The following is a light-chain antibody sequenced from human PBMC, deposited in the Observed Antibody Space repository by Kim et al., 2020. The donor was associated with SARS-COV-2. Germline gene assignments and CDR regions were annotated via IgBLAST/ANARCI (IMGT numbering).Light chain of an antibody. CDR2: STS. Sequence: PVGTVTLTCASSTGAVTIGYYSNWFQQKPGPAPSALIYSTSNKRSCTPARFSGALLGGKAVLTLSSVQHEDEAEYYCLVYYGGAQVFGGGTQLTVL. CDR1: TGAVTIGYY. CDR3: LVYYGGAQV. V-gene: IGLV7-43*01. J-gene: IGLJ2*01.